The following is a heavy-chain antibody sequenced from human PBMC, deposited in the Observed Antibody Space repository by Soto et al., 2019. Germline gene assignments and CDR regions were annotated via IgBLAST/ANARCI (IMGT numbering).Heavy chain of an antibody. J-gene: IGHJ3*02. V-gene: IGHV3-33*01. D-gene: IGHD3-22*01. CDR2: IWYDGSHK. Sequence: QVQLVESGGGVVQPGRSLRLSCAASGFNFNTYGMHWVRQAPGKGLEWVAFIWYDGSHKYYADCVKGRFTVSRDNSNNTLFLQMNSLRAEDTAVYYCARSDDGSSSYYGHFDIWGQGTGVTVSS. CDR1: GFNFNTYG. CDR3: ARSDDGSSSYYGHFDI.